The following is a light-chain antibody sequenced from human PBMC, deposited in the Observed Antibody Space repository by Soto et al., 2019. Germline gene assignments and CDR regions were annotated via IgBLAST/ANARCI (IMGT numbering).Light chain of an antibody. Sequence: EIVMTQSPSPLSVSPGERATPSCRASQSVSSNLAWYQQKPVQAPRLLIYGASTRATGIPARFSGSGSGTEFTLTISSLQSEDFAVYYCQQYNNWPPWTFGQGTKVDIK. CDR3: QQYNNWPPWT. CDR1: QSVSSN. CDR2: GAS. V-gene: IGKV3-15*01. J-gene: IGKJ1*01.